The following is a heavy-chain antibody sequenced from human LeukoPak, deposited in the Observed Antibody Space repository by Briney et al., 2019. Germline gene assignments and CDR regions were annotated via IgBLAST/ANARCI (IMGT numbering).Heavy chain of an antibody. CDR2: IIPIFGTA. D-gene: IGHD2-2*01. J-gene: IGHJ6*03. CDR3: ARVLKRYCSSTSCRDPNENYYYYYMDV. V-gene: IGHV1-69*13. CDR1: GGTFSSYA. Sequence: SVKVSCKASGGTFSSYAISWVRQAPGQGLEWMGGIIPIFGTANYAQKFQGRVTITADESTSTAYMELSSLRSEDTAVYYCARVLKRYCSSTSCRDPNENYYYYYMDVWGKGTTVTVSS.